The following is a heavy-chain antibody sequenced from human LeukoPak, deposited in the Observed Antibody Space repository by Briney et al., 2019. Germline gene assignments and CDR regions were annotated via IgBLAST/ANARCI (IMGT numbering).Heavy chain of an antibody. CDR2: IIPIFGIA. CDR3: ARVSGMITLPEGMDV. CDR1: GGTFSSYA. Sequence: SVKVSCKASGGTFSSYAISWVRQAPGQGLEWMGRIIPIFGIANYAQKFQGRVTITADKSTSTAYMELRSLRSDDTAVYYCARVSGMITLPEGMDVWGKGTTVTVSS. V-gene: IGHV1-69*04. D-gene: IGHD3-16*01. J-gene: IGHJ6*04.